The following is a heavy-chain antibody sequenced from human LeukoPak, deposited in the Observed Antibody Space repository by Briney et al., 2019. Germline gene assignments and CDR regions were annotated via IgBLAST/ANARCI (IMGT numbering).Heavy chain of an antibody. D-gene: IGHD6-19*01. CDR3: ARGLYSSGWSVDYFDY. J-gene: IGHJ4*02. V-gene: IGHV4-59*01. CDR1: GGSISSYY. Sequence: NPSETLSLTCTVSGGSISSYYWSWIRQPPGKGLEWIGYIYYSGSTNYNPSLKSRVTISVDSSKSQFSLKVSSVTAADTAVYYCARGLYSSGWSVDYFDYWGRGTLVTVSS. CDR2: IYYSGST.